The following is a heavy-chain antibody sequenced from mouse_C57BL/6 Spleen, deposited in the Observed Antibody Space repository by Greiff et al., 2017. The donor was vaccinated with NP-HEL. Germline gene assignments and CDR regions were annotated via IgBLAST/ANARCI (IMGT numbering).Heavy chain of an antibody. CDR2: INPNNGGT. CDR3: ARGYSNYVDYFDY. V-gene: IGHV1-26*01. J-gene: IGHJ2*01. Sequence: EVQLQQSGPELVKPGASMKISCKASGYTFTDYYMNWVKQSHGKSLEWIGDINPNNGGTSYNQKFKGKATLTVDKSSSTAYMELRSLTSEDSAVYYCARGYSNYVDYFDYWGQGTTLTVSS. CDR1: GYTFTDYY. D-gene: IGHD2-5*01.